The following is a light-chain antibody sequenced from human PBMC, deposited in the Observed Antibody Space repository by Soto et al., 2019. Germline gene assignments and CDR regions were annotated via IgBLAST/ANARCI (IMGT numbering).Light chain of an antibody. CDR2: AAS. Sequence: EIVFRLSPCALSLTQGERATLSCRASQSVTSNYLAWYQQKPGQAPRLLIYAASRRAPGIPDRFSGSGSGTEFTLTISSLQSADFAVYFCQQYNTWARTFGQGTKADIK. CDR3: QQYNTWART. V-gene: IGKV3-20*01. CDR1: QSVTSNY. J-gene: IGKJ1*01.